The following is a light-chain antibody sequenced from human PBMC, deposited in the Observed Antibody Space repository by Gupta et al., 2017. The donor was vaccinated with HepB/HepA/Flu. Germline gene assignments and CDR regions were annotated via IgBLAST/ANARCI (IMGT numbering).Light chain of an antibody. Sequence: IVMTQSTLSLPVTPGEPASISCRSSQSLLHSNGYNYLDWYLQKPGQSPQLLIYLCSNRASGVPDRCSGSGSGXDFKLKXRRVEAEDVGVYYCMQAIQPPTFGXGTKVEIK. CDR3: MQAIQPPT. V-gene: IGKV2-28*01. CDR2: LCS. J-gene: IGKJ1*01. CDR1: QSLLHSNGYNY.